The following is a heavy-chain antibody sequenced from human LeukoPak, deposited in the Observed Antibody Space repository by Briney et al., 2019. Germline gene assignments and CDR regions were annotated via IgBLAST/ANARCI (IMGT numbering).Heavy chain of an antibody. CDR3: VKPYYFSSGSLT. CDR1: GFTFGNYW. V-gene: IGHV3-7*01. D-gene: IGHD3-10*01. J-gene: IGHJ5*02. CDR2: IKQDGDER. Sequence: GGSLRLSCVVSGFTFGNYWMSWVRQAPGKGLEWVANIKQDGDERYYVDSVKGRFSISRDNAKNSLHLHMNSLRAEDTAVYYCVKPYYFSSGSLTWGQGTLVTVSS.